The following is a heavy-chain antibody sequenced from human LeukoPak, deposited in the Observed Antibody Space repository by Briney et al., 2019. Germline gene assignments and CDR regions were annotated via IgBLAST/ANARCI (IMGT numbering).Heavy chain of an antibody. Sequence: GASVKVSCKASGGTFSSYAISWVRQAPGQGLEWMGGIIPIFGTANYAQKLQGRVTMTTDTSTSTAYMELRSLRSDDTAVYYCARATPYDSSGYYYLYYYGMDVWGQGTTVTVSS. CDR3: ARATPYDSSGYYYLYYYGMDV. CDR2: IIPIFGTA. CDR1: GGTFSSYA. J-gene: IGHJ6*02. V-gene: IGHV1-69*05. D-gene: IGHD3-22*01.